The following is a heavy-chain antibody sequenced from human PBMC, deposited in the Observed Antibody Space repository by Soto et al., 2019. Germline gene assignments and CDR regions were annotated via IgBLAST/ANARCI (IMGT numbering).Heavy chain of an antibody. CDR1: GGTFSSYA. CDR3: ARSPNYYDSSGYNFQH. Sequence: QVQLVQSGAEVKKPGSSVKVSCKASGGTFSSYAISWVRQAPGQGLEWMGGIIPIFGTANYAQRFQGRVTITADESTSTAYMELSSLRSEDTAVYYCARSPNYYDSSGYNFQHWGQGTLVTVSS. D-gene: IGHD3-22*01. J-gene: IGHJ1*01. V-gene: IGHV1-69*12. CDR2: IIPIFGTA.